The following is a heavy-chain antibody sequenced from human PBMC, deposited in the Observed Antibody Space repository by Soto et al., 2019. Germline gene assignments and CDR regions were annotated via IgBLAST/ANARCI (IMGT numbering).Heavy chain of an antibody. J-gene: IGHJ1*01. V-gene: IGHV1-69*12. Sequence: QVQLVQSGAEVKKPGSSVKVSCKASGDTFSSYAISWVRQAPGQGLEWMGGIIPIFGTANYAQKFQGRVTITADESTSPAYMELSSLRSEDTAVYYCARAHDYFDNSDILRGDAEYFQHWGQGTLVTVSS. CDR1: GDTFSSYA. D-gene: IGHD3-22*01. CDR2: IIPIFGTA. CDR3: ARAHDYFDNSDILRGDAEYFQH.